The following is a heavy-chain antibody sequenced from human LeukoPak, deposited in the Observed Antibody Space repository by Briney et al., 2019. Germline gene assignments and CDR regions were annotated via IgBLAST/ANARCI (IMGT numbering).Heavy chain of an antibody. D-gene: IGHD3-3*01. Sequence: GGSLRLSCAASAFTFSTYWMSWVRQAPGKGLEWVANIRPDGSEGYYVDSMKGRFTISRDNAKKSLYLQINSLRVEDTAVYYCARGSAWDPDYWGQGTLVTVSS. CDR1: AFTFSTYW. CDR2: IRPDGSEG. J-gene: IGHJ4*01. V-gene: IGHV3-7*03. CDR3: ARGSAWDPDY.